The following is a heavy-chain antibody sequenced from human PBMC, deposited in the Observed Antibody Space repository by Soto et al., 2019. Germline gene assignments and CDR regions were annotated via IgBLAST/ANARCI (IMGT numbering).Heavy chain of an antibody. CDR2: IYWDDDK. CDR3: AHSRCGGDCLQSYSSHYYYGIDV. J-gene: IGHJ6*02. Sequence: QITLKESGPSLVKPTQTLTLTCTFSGFSLSTGGVGVGWIRQPPGKALEWLALIYWDDDKRYSPSLRSRLTVTTDTSKNQVVLTMTNMDPVDTATYFCAHSRCGGDCLQSYSSHYYYGIDVWGQGTTVNVSS. D-gene: IGHD2-21*02. V-gene: IGHV2-5*02. CDR1: GFSLSTGGVG.